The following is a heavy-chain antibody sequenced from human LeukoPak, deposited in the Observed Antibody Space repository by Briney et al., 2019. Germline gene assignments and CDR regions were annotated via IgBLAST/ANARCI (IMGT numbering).Heavy chain of an antibody. D-gene: IGHD3/OR15-3a*01. V-gene: IGHV4-34*01. CDR1: GGSFSGYY. J-gene: IGHJ4*02. Sequence: SETLSLTCAVYGGSFSGYYWSWIRQPPGKGLEWIGEINHSGSTYYNPSLKSRVTISVDTSKNQFSLKLSSVTAADTAVYYCARFTTGYYTLDYWGQGTLVTVSS. CDR2: INHSGST. CDR3: ARFTTGYYTLDY.